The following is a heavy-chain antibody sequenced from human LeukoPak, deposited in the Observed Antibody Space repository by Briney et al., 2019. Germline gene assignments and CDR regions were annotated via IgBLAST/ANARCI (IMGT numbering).Heavy chain of an antibody. J-gene: IGHJ6*02. Sequence: GGSLRPSCAASGFSFSDYWMSWVRQAPGRGLEWVGNINQDGSQNSSVDSVKGRFTISRDNSKNTLYLQMNCLRAEDTAVYYCARDYCSSTSCYTALDYYGMDVWGQGTTVTVSS. D-gene: IGHD2-2*02. CDR1: GFSFSDYW. CDR3: ARDYCSSTSCYTALDYYGMDV. V-gene: IGHV3-7*01. CDR2: INQDGSQN.